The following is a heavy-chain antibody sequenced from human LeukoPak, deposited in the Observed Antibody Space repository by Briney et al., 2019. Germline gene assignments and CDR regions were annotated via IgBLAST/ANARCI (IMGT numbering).Heavy chain of an antibody. CDR2: IYYRGNA. Sequence: PSQTLSLTCALSVGSLSSVGYYWSWIRQHPGKDLEWIGYIYYRGNAYYDPSLKSRVTISVDTSKNQFSLKLSSVTAADTAIYYCARHDPSTTVTFDYWGQGTLVTVSS. D-gene: IGHD4-17*01. V-gene: IGHV4-31*11. CDR3: ARHDPSTTVTFDY. J-gene: IGHJ4*02. CDR1: VGSLSSVGYY.